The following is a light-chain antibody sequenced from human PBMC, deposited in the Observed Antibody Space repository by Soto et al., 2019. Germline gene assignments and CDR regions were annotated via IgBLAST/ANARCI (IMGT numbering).Light chain of an antibody. CDR2: DVT. V-gene: IGLV2-11*01. Sequence: SALAQPRSVSRSPGQSVTISCTGTSSDVGGYNFVSWYQQRPGKAPKLMIYDVTKRPSGVPDRFSGSKSDNTASLTISGLLSEDEADYYCCSYAGTYTLGVFGTGTKVTVL. J-gene: IGLJ1*01. CDR1: SSDVGGYNF. CDR3: CSYAGTYTLGV.